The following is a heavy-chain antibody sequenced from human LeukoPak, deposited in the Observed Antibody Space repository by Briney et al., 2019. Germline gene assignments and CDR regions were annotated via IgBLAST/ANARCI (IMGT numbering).Heavy chain of an antibody. CDR1: GVSISSSNSY. Sequence: SETLSLTCTVSGVSISSSNSYWGWIRQPPGKGLEWIGSIYTSGSTNYNPSLKSRVTISVDTSKNQFSLKLSSVTAADTAVYYCARTGSGSYYNRARYYYYYMDVWGKGTTVTISS. J-gene: IGHJ6*03. CDR3: ARTGSGSYYNRARYYYYYMDV. V-gene: IGHV4-39*07. CDR2: IYTSGST. D-gene: IGHD3-10*01.